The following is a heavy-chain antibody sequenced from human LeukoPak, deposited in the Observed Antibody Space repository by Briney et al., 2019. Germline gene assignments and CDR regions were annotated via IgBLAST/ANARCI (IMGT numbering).Heavy chain of an antibody. D-gene: IGHD1-26*01. V-gene: IGHV3-23*01. Sequence: GGSLRLFCRASGFTFSSYSMSGVRQAPRRGLEWVADISGGGGRTNYADSVKGRFTISRDNSKNSLYVQLNSLRVEDTAVYYCARGMTWVDYWGQGTLVTVSS. CDR2: ISGGGGRT. CDR1: GFTFSSYS. CDR3: ARGMTWVDY. J-gene: IGHJ4*02.